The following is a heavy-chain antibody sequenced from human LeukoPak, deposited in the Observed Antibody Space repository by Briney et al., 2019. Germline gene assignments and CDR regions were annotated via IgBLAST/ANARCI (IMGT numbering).Heavy chain of an antibody. V-gene: IGHV4-59*01. J-gene: IGHJ4*02. CDR3: ARATQGLRWYRYFDY. CDR2: IYYSGST. D-gene: IGHD4-23*01. Sequence: SETLSPTCTVSGGSISSYYWSWIRQPPGKGLEWIGYIYYSGSTNYNPSLKSRVTISVDTSKNQFSLKLSSVTAADTAVYYCARATQGLRWYRYFDYWGQGTLVTVSS. CDR1: GGSISSYY.